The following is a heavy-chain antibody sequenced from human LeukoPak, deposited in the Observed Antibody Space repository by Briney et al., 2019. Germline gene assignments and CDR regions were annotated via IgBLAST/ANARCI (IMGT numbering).Heavy chain of an antibody. Sequence: SETLSLTCTVSGGSISSYYWSWIQQPPGKGLEWIGYIYYSGSTNYNPSLKSRVTMSVDTSKNQFSLKLSSVTAADTAVYYCARAYYVWGSYRTHAFDIWGQGTMVTVSS. D-gene: IGHD3-16*02. J-gene: IGHJ3*02. CDR1: GGSISSYY. CDR2: IYYSGST. V-gene: IGHV4-59*01. CDR3: ARAYYVWGSYRTHAFDI.